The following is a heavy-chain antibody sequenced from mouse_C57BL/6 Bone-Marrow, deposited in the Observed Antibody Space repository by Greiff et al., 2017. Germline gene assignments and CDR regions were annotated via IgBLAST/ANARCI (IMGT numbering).Heavy chain of an antibody. V-gene: IGHV1-39*01. J-gene: IGHJ4*01. CDR3: ARGYDYDYAMDY. CDR1: GYSFTDYN. CDR2: INPNYGTT. D-gene: IGHD2-4*01. Sequence: VQLQQSGPELVKPGASVKISCKASGYSFTDYNMNWVKQSNGKSLEWIGVINPNYGTTSYNQKFNGKATLTVDQSSSTSYMQLNSLTSDDSAVYYCARGYDYDYAMDYWGQGTSVTVSS.